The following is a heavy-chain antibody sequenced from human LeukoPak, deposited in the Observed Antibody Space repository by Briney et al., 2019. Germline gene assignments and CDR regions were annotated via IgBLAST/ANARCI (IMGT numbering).Heavy chain of an antibody. CDR2: ISTSNNYT. CDR3: ARVTGYSSGWENFFDY. CDR1: GFTFSSYS. D-gene: IGHD6-19*01. V-gene: IGHV3-21*01. Sequence: GGSLRLSCAASGFTFSSYSMNWVRQAPGKGLEWVSSISTSNNYTSYADSVKGRFTISRDNAKNSLYLQMNSLRAEDTALYFCARVTGYSSGWENFFDYWGQGTLVTVSS. J-gene: IGHJ4*02.